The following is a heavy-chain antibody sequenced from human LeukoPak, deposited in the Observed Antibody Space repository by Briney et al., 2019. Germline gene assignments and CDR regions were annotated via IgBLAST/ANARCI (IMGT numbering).Heavy chain of an antibody. V-gene: IGHV4-38-2*01. CDR2: IYQSGNT. CDR3: ARHKDYYYSYMDV. CDR1: GYSISSGYY. J-gene: IGHJ6*03. Sequence: SETLSLTCSVSGYSISSGYYWGWIRQPPGKGLEWIGSIYQSGNTYYNPSLTSRVTISVDTSKNQFSLKLSSVTAADTAVYYCARHKDYYYSYMDVWGKGTTVTISS.